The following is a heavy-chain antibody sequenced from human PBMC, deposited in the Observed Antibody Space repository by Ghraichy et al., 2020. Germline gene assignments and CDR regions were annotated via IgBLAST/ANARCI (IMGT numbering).Heavy chain of an antibody. CDR3: AREDSLGLGRGGSAFDI. CDR1: GLMFSPNT. D-gene: IGHD3-10*01. V-gene: IGHV3-21*04. CDR2: ISSSTRYI. Sequence: GGSLRLSCVASGLMFSPNTMNWVRQAPGKGLEWVSSISSSTRYIYYADSVKGRFTISRDNAKNSLYLQMHSLRAEDSGVYYCAREDSLGLGRGGSAFDIWGQGTVVTVSS. J-gene: IGHJ3*02.